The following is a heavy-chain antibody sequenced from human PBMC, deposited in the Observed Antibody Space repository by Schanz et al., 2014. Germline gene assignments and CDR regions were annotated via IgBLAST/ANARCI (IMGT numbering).Heavy chain of an antibody. V-gene: IGHV1-8*01. CDR2: VNSVSENT. CDR1: GYTFTSFD. D-gene: IGHD2-21*01. J-gene: IGHJ6*01. CDR3: TLVKRGTVVMIARTYGMDV. Sequence: QVQLVQSGTEVKKPGASVRVACKASGYTFTSFDINWVRQAPGQGLEWMGWVNSVSENTGYAQDFQGRVTMTRDTSISTAYLPLSQLRSEATAVYYCTLVKRGTVVMIARTYGMDVWGQGTAVTVSS.